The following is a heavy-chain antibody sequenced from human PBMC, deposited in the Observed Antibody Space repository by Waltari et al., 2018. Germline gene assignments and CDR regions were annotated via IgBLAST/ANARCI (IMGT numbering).Heavy chain of an antibody. J-gene: IGHJ3*01. Sequence: EVQLLQSATDLTKPGRTVKSSCQVYGYRFTDYYIPWVQQAPGKGPQWMGLVEPEDGETIYAERFQGRVTITADTSTETAFMELSSLTSDDTAVYYCVTALGDRSSASRPFDVWGLGTLITVSS. V-gene: IGHV1-69-2*01. CDR3: VTALGDRSSASRPFDV. CDR1: GYRFTDYY. D-gene: IGHD3-10*01. CDR2: VEPEDGET.